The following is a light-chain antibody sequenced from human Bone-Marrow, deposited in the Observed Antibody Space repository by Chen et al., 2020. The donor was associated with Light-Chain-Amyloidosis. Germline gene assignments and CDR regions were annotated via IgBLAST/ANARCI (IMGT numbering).Light chain of an antibody. CDR3: QSYDSSLRGLI. J-gene: IGLJ2*01. CDR2: DNN. V-gene: IGLV1-40*01. Sequence: QSVLTQPPSVSGAPGPRVTISCPGRGANIGPSYDVHWYQQLPGSAPRLLIYDNNNRPSGVPDRFSRSRSGTSASLASTGLQAEDEADYYCQSYDSSLRGLIFGGGTKLTVL. CDR1: GANIGPSYD.